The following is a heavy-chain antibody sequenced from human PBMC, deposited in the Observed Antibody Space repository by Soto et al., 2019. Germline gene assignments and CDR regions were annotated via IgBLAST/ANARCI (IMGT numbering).Heavy chain of an antibody. J-gene: IGHJ4*02. CDR3: ATRDPAEYGSGSWN. CDR2: IIPILGIA. V-gene: IGHV1-69*02. CDR1: GGTFSSYT. Sequence: ASVKVSCKASGGTFSSYTISWVRQAPGQGLEWMGRIIPILGIANYAQKFQGRVTITADKSTSTAYMELSSLRSEDTAVYYCATRDPAEYGSGSWNWGQGTLVTVSS. D-gene: IGHD3-10*01.